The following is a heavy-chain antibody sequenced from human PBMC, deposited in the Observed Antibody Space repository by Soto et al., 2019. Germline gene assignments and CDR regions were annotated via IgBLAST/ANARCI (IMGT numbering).Heavy chain of an antibody. CDR3: SSIMGGQLLWDPPGGMDV. V-gene: IGHV5-51*01. J-gene: IGHJ6*02. CDR1: GYSFTSYW. CDR2: IYPADSNT. D-gene: IGHD2-2*01. Sequence: PGESLKISCKGSGYSFTSYWIGWVRQMPGEGLEWMGIIYPADSNTKYSPSFQGQVTISADESINTAYLQWNSLEASDTAMYYCSSIMGGQLLWDPPGGMDVWGQGTTVTVSS.